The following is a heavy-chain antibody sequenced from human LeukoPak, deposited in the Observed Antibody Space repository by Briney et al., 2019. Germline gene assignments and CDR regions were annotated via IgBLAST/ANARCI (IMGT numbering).Heavy chain of an antibody. V-gene: IGHV3-21*06. CDR3: VGDPGDY. Sequence: GGSLRLSCAASGFSLSSYSMNWIRQAPGKGLEWVSSISTDNSYRHYADSVKGRFTIPRDNPKNSLYLQMNTLRAEDTAVYYCVGDPGDYWGQGTLVTVSS. CDR1: GFSLSSYS. J-gene: IGHJ4*02. CDR2: ISTDNSYR.